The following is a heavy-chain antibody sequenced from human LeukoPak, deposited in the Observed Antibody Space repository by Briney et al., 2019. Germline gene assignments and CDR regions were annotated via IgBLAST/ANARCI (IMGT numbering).Heavy chain of an antibody. Sequence: GGSLRLSCAASGFTFSSHWMYWVRQAPGKGLVWLSRINSDGSTTTYADSVRGRFIISRDNAKNTLYLQMNSLGAEDTAVYYCARVKVGVWGVFDTWGQGTMVTVSS. J-gene: IGHJ3*02. D-gene: IGHD1-26*01. CDR3: ARVKVGVWGVFDT. CDR1: GFTFSSHW. V-gene: IGHV3-74*03. CDR2: INSDGSTT.